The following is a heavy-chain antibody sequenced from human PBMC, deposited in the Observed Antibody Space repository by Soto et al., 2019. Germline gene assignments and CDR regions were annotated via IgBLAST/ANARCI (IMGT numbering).Heavy chain of an antibody. CDR1: GGTFSSYT. CDR2: IIPILGIA. CDR3: ARDCSSTSCYEYTFDY. D-gene: IGHD2-2*01. Sequence: GASVKVSCKASGGTFSSYTISWVRQAPGQGLEWMGRIIPILGIANYAQKFQGRVTITADKSTSTAYMELSSLRSEDTAVYYCARDCSSTSCYEYTFDYWGQGTLVTVSS. J-gene: IGHJ4*02. V-gene: IGHV1-69*04.